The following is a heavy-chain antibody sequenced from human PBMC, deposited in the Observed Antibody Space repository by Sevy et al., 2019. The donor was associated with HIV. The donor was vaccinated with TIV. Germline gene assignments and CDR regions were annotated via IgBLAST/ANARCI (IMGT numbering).Heavy chain of an antibody. Sequence: ASVKVSCRTSGYTFTHYRLNWVRQAPGQGLEWMGWITTYNGYTYYAQQLQGRVTITRDTSTTTTYMELRSLTSDDTAIYFCARGDYAWDYWGQGTLSPSPQ. CDR2: ITTYNGYT. CDR1: GYTFTHYR. J-gene: IGHJ4*02. CDR3: ARGDYAWDY. D-gene: IGHD4-17*01. V-gene: IGHV1-18*01.